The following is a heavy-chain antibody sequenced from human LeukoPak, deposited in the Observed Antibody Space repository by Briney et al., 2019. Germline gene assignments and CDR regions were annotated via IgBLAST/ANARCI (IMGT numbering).Heavy chain of an antibody. CDR3: ARVAAARSPYYFDY. CDR2: IYSGGST. V-gene: IGHV3-66*01. D-gene: IGHD6-13*01. J-gene: IGHJ4*02. Sequence: GGSLRLSCAASGFTVSSNYMSWVRQAPGKGLEWVSVIYSGGSTYYADSVKGRFIISRDNSKDTLYLQMNSLRAEDTAVYYCARVAAARSPYYFDYWGQGTLVTVSS. CDR1: GFTVSSNY.